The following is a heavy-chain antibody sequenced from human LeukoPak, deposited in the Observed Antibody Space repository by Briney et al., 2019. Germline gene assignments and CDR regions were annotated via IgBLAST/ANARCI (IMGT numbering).Heavy chain of an antibody. CDR1: GGSISSYY. CDR2: IYSSGST. V-gene: IGHV4-59*01. Sequence: PSETLSLTCTVSGGSISSYYWSWIRQPPGKGLEWIGYIYSSGSTNHNPSLKSRVTMSVDTSKNQFSLKLSSVTAADTAVYYCARGSKMATISDYWGQGTLVTVSS. J-gene: IGHJ4*02. CDR3: ARGSKMATISDY. D-gene: IGHD5-24*01.